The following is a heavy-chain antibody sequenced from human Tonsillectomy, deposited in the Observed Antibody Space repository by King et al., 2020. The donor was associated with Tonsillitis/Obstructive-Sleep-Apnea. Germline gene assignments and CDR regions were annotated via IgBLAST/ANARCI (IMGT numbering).Heavy chain of an antibody. J-gene: IGHJ5*02. V-gene: IGHV4-34*01. Sequence: VQLQQWGAGLLKPSETLSLTCAVYRGSFSGYYWSWIRQPPWKGLEGIGDINHSGSTTYNHSLKSQVTISVYTYKNQFSLKLSSVTAADTAVYYCARESTAYYDFWSGFWFDTWGQGTLVTVSS. CDR3: ARESTAYYDFWSGFWFDT. CDR1: RGSFSGYY. CDR2: INHSGST. D-gene: IGHD3-3*01.